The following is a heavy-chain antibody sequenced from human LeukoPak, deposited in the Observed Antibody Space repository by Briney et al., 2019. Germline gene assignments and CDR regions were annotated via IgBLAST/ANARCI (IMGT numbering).Heavy chain of an antibody. J-gene: IGHJ5*02. V-gene: IGHV3-21*01. D-gene: IGHD3-3*01. CDR1: GFTFSSYS. CDR2: ISSSSSYI. Sequence: GGSLRLSCAASGFTFSSYSMNWVRQAPGNGLEWVSSISSSSSYIYYADSVKGRFTISRDNAKNSLYLQMNSLRAEDTAVYYCARDRGRTDYDFWRGQGYWFDPWGQGTLVTVSS. CDR3: ARDRGRTDYDFWRGQGYWFDP.